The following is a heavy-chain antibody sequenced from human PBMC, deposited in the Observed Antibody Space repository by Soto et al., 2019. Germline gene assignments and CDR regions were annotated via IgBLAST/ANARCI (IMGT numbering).Heavy chain of an antibody. CDR2: VYYSGST. D-gene: IGHD2-15*01. V-gene: IGHV4-59*01. J-gene: IGHJ6*02. Sequence: PSETLSLTCTVSGGSISSSYWSWIRQPPGKGLEWIGYVYYSGSTNYNPSLKSRVTISIDTSKNQFSLKLSSVTAADTAVYYCARETGEDSGGSPTRSGMDVWGQGTTVTVS. CDR1: GGSISSSY. CDR3: ARETGEDSGGSPTRSGMDV.